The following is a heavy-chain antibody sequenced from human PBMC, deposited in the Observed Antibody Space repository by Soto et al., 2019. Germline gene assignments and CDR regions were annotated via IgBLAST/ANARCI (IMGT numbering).Heavy chain of an antibody. CDR2: INPDNGGT. CDR3: ARDRCAGDTCYSGAYFDP. Sequence: GASVKVSCKTSGYTFTDYYVYWVRQAPGQGLEWMGSINPDNGGTNYAPNFQGRVTMTSDTSITTAFMRLSRLTSDDTAVYYCARDRCAGDTCYSGAYFDPWGQGTLVTVSS. J-gene: IGHJ5*02. D-gene: IGHD2-15*01. V-gene: IGHV1-2*02. CDR1: GYTFTDYY.